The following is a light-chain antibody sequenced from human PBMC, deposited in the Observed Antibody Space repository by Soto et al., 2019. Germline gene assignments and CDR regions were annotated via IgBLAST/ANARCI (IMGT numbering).Light chain of an antibody. CDR1: QGISSY. J-gene: IGKJ5*01. CDR3: QQLNSYPIT. Sequence: DIQLTQSPSFLSASVGERVTITCRASQGISSYLAWYQQKPGKVPNLLISAASTLQTGVPARFSGSGSGTEFTLTINSLQPEDFATYYCQQLNSYPITFGQGTRLEIK. CDR2: AAS. V-gene: IGKV1-9*01.